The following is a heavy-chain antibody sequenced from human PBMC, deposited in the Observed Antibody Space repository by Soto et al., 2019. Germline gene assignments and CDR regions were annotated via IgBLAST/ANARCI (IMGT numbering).Heavy chain of an antibody. CDR1: GFNVSNNY. J-gene: IGHJ5*02. V-gene: IGHV3-53*01. CDR3: AREQRGYGP. CDR2: IYSGGST. D-gene: IGHD5-18*01. Sequence: EVRLVESGGALIQLGGSLRLSCAASGFNVSNNYMNWVRQAPGKGLEWVSVIYSGGSTYYADSVKGRFTISRDNSKNILYLEMNSLRAEDTAVYYCAREQRGYGPWGQGTLVTVSS.